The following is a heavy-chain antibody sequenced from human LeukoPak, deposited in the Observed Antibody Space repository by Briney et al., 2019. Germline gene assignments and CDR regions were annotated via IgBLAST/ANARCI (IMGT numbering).Heavy chain of an antibody. CDR3: AKFYRGTFPLDY. J-gene: IGHJ4*02. Sequence: GGSLRLSCAASGFTFSSYVMSWVRQAPEKGLEWVSLISGSGGSTYYADSVKGRFTISRDNSKNRLYLQMNSLRAEDTAVYCRAKFYRGTFPLDYWGQGTLVTVSS. V-gene: IGHV3-23*01. D-gene: IGHD1-26*01. CDR1: GFTFSSYV. CDR2: ISGSGGST.